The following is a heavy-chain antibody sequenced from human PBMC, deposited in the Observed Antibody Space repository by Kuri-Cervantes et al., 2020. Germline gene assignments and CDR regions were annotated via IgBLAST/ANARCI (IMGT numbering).Heavy chain of an antibody. J-gene: IGHJ4*02. CDR2: ISSSSSYI. CDR3: AKDVGGYYGSGSYYILDY. D-gene: IGHD3-10*01. Sequence: GESLKISCAASGFTFSSYSMNWVRQAPGEGLEWVSSISSSSSYIYYADSVKGRFTISRDNAKNSLYLQMNSLRAEDTAVYYCAKDVGGYYGSGSYYILDYWGQGTLVTVSS. V-gene: IGHV3-21*01. CDR1: GFTFSSYS.